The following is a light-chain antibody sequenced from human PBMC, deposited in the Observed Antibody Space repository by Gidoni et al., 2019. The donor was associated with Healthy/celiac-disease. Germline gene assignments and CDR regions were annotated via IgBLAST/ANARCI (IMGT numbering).Light chain of an antibody. CDR3: QQRSNWPPFT. CDR2: DAS. CDR1: QSVSSY. V-gene: IGKV3-11*01. J-gene: IGKJ2*01. Sequence: EIVLPQSPATLPLSPGERATLSCRASQSVSSYLAWYQQKPGQAPRLLIYDASNRATGIPARFSGSGSGTDFTLTISSLEPEDFAVDYCQQRSNWPPFTFXQXTKLEIK.